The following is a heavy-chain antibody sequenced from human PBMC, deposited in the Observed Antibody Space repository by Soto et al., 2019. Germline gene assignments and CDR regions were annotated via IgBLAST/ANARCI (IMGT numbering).Heavy chain of an antibody. V-gene: IGHV1-69*12. Sequence: QVQLVQSGAEVKKPGSSVKDSCKASGGTFSSYAISWVRQAPGQGLEWMGGIIPIFGTANYAQKFQGRVTITADESTSTAYMELSSLRSEDTAVYYCASAGYCTNGVCAVDYWGQGTLVTVSS. CDR2: IIPIFGTA. D-gene: IGHD2-8*01. CDR3: ASAGYCTNGVCAVDY. J-gene: IGHJ4*02. CDR1: GGTFSSYA.